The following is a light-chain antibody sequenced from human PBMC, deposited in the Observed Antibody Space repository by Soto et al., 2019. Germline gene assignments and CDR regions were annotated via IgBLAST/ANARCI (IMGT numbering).Light chain of an antibody. CDR2: DNY. CDR3: GTWDGSLSAGV. V-gene: IGLV1-51*01. CDR1: SSNIGNGF. J-gene: IGLJ2*01. Sequence: QSVLTQPPSVSAAPGQKVTISCSGSSSNIGNGFVSWYQHLPGTAPKLVIYDNYKRPSGIPDRFSGSKSGTSATLGITGLQIGDEAEYYCGTWDGSLSAGVFGGGTKLTVL.